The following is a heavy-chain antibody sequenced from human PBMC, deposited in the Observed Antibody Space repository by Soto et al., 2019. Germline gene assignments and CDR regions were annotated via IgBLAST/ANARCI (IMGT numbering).Heavy chain of an antibody. Sequence: GGSLRLSWAAAGVTFSSYGRHWVRQAPGKGLEWVAVIWYDGSNKYYADSVKGRFTISRDNSKNTLYLQMNSLRAEDTAVYYCARGSIAAANFDYWGQGTLVTVSS. J-gene: IGHJ4*02. V-gene: IGHV3-33*01. CDR3: ARGSIAAANFDY. CDR2: IWYDGSNK. CDR1: GVTFSSYG. D-gene: IGHD6-13*01.